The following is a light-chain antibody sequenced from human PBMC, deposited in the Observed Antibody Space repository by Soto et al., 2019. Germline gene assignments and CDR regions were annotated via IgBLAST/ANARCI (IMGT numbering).Light chain of an antibody. Sequence: QSALTQPASVSGSPGQSITISCTGTSSDVGGYNYVSWYHQHPGKAPKLMIYDVSNRPSGVSNRFSGSKSGNTASLTISGLQAEDEADYYCSSYTSSSTQVVFGGGTKLTV. CDR3: SSYTSSSTQVV. CDR2: DVS. CDR1: SSDVGGYNY. V-gene: IGLV2-14*01. J-gene: IGLJ2*01.